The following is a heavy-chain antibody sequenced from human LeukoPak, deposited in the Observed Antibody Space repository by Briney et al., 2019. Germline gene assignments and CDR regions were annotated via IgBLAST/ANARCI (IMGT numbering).Heavy chain of an antibody. CDR2: SIPIFGTA. D-gene: IGHD5-24*01. CDR1: GGTFSSYA. Sequence: GASVTVSCEASGGTFSSYAISWVRQAPGQGLEWMGGSIPIFGTANYAQKFQGRVTITADESTSTAYMELSSLTSDDTAVYYCVTDPYTTTDDNNFEPQGAYWGQGTLVTVSS. J-gene: IGHJ4*02. V-gene: IGHV1-69*13. CDR3: VTDPYTTTDDNNFEPQGAY.